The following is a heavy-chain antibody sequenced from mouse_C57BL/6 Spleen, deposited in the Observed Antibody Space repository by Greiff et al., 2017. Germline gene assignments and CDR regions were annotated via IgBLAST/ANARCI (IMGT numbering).Heavy chain of an antibody. D-gene: IGHD1-1*01. Sequence: EVQRVESGGGLVKPGGSLKLSCAASGFTFSSYAMSWVRQTPEKRLEWVATISDGGSYTYYPDNVKGRFTISRDNAKNNLYLQMSHLKSEDTAMYYCAIITTVVGYAMDYWGQGTSVTVSS. CDR2: ISDGGSYT. CDR1: GFTFSSYA. CDR3: AIITTVVGYAMDY. J-gene: IGHJ4*01. V-gene: IGHV5-4*01.